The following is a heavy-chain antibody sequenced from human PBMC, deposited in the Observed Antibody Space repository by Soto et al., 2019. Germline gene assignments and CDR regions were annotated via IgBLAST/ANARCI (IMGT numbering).Heavy chain of an antibody. Sequence: QLQLQESGSGLVKPSQTLSLTCAVSGGSISSGGYSWSWIRQPPGKGLEWIGYIYHSGSTYYNPSLKSRVTISVDSSNNQFSLKLSSVTAADTAVYYCARAGGLGAVAVDYWGQGTLVTVSS. CDR1: GGSISSGGYS. CDR2: IYHSGST. CDR3: ARAGGLGAVAVDY. J-gene: IGHJ4*02. D-gene: IGHD6-19*01. V-gene: IGHV4-30-2*01.